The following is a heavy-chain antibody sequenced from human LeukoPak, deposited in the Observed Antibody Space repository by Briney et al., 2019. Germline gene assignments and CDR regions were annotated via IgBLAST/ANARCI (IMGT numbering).Heavy chain of an antibody. Sequence: GGSLRLSCAASGFTFSSYGMHWVRQAPGKGLEWVAVISYDGSNKYYADSVKGRFTISRDNSKNTLYLQMNSLRAEDTAVYYCAERPAARGLINWFDPWGQGTLVTVSS. CDR1: GFTFSSYG. CDR2: ISYDGSNK. V-gene: IGHV3-30*03. D-gene: IGHD2-2*01. CDR3: AERPAARGLINWFDP. J-gene: IGHJ5*02.